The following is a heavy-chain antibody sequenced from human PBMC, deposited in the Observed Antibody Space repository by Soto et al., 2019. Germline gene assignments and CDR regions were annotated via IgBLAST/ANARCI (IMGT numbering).Heavy chain of an antibody. CDR3: AREGLWPPGSYYFDY. CDR1: GYTFTGYY. Sequence: GASVKVSCKASGYTFTGYYMHWVRQAPGQGLEWMGWINPNSGGTNYAQKFQGWVTMTRDTSISTAYMELSRLRSDDTAVYYCAREGLWPPGSYYFDYWGQGTLVTVSS. J-gene: IGHJ4*02. CDR2: INPNSGGT. V-gene: IGHV1-2*04. D-gene: IGHD3-10*01.